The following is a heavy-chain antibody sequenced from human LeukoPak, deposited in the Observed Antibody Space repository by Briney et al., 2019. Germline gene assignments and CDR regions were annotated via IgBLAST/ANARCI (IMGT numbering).Heavy chain of an antibody. CDR3: ARARARRYFDWGYFDY. Sequence: ASVKVSCKASGYTFTSYGISWVRQAPGQGLEWMGWISAYNGNTNYAQKLQGRVTMTTDTSTSTAYMELRSLRSDDTAVYYCARARARRYFDWGYFDYWGQGTLVTVSS. V-gene: IGHV1-18*01. CDR2: ISAYNGNT. D-gene: IGHD3-9*01. J-gene: IGHJ4*02. CDR1: GYTFTSYG.